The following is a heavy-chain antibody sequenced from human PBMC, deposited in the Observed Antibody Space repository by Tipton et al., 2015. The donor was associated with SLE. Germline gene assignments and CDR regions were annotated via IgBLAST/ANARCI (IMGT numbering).Heavy chain of an antibody. CDR1: GFIFRDYA. CDR2: ISATGEGT. CDR3: AIQRC. V-gene: IGHV3-23*01. Sequence: SLRLSCAASGFIFRDYAMSWVRQGPGKGPEWVSSISATGEGTYYADSVRGRLTVSRDNSKKTVYLQMNNLRADDAAVYYCAIQRCWGQGTLVTVSS. J-gene: IGHJ4*02.